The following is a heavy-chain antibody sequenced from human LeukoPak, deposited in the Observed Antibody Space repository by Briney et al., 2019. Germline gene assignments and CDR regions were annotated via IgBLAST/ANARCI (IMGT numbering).Heavy chain of an antibody. D-gene: IGHD3-9*01. Sequence: KPSETLSLTCAVYGLSFSGYYWSWLRQPPGKGLEWIGEINHSGSTNYNPSLKSRVTISVDTSKTQFSLKLSSVTAADTAVYYCARGLPKRGAFLTGYYYFDYWGQGTLVTVSS. V-gene: IGHV4-34*01. J-gene: IGHJ4*02. CDR2: INHSGST. CDR1: GLSFSGYY. CDR3: ARGLPKRGAFLTGYYYFDY.